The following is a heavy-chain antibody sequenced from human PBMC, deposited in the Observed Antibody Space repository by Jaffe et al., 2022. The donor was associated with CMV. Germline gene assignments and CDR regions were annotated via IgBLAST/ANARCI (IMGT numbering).Heavy chain of an antibody. CDR3: ARDDSSSSGPDRYYYYYYGMDV. V-gene: IGHV4-34*01. D-gene: IGHD6-6*01. CDR1: GGSFSGYY. CDR2: INHSGST. Sequence: QVQLQQWGAGLLKPSETLSLTCAVYGGSFSGYYWSWIRQPPGKGLEWIGEINHSGSTNYNPSLKSRVTISVDTSKNQFSLKLSSVTAADTAVYYCARDDSSSSGPDRYYYYYYGMDVWGQGTTVTVSS. J-gene: IGHJ6*02.